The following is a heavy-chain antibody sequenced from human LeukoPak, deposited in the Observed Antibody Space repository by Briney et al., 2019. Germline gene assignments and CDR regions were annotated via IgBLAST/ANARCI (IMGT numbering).Heavy chain of an antibody. J-gene: IGHJ3*02. CDR1: SGSISSGGYS. Sequence: NPSETLSLTCAVSSGSISSGGYSWSWIRQPPGKGLEWIGYIYHSGSTYYNPSLKSRVTISVDRSKNQFSLKLSSVTAADTAVYYCARQSSSGYWSYAFDIWGQGTMVTVSS. V-gene: IGHV4-30-2*01. CDR2: IYHSGST. CDR3: ARQSSSGYWSYAFDI. D-gene: IGHD3-22*01.